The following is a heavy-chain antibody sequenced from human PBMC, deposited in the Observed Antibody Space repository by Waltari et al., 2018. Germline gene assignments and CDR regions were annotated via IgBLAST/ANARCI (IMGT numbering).Heavy chain of an antibody. CDR3: AGGSSSGWYAF. Sequence: QLQLQESGPGLVKPSETLSLSCRVSGDSISTSRYYWGWIRQPPGKGLEWIGSVFYMGSTYYNPSLKSRVTMSIDTSKNQISLKLTSVTAADTAVFYCAGGSSSGWYAFWGQGILVTVPS. D-gene: IGHD6-19*01. J-gene: IGHJ5*01. V-gene: IGHV4-39*01. CDR2: VFYMGST. CDR1: GDSISTSRYY.